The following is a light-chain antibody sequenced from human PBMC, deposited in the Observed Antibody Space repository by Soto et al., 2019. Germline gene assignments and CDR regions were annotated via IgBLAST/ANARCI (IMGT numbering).Light chain of an antibody. CDR1: ESIFSN. Sequence: EVVMTQSPATLSVSPGERATLSCRASESIFSNLAWYQQKTGQAPRLLIYGASTRATGIPDRFSGSGSGTEFTLTISSLQSEDFAVYYCQQYNNWPPITFGQGTRLEIK. V-gene: IGKV3-15*01. CDR3: QQYNNWPPIT. J-gene: IGKJ5*01. CDR2: GAS.